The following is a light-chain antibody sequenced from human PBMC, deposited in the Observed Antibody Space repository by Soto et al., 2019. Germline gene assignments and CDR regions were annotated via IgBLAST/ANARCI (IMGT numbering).Light chain of an antibody. Sequence: QSVLTQPPSVSGSPGQRVTISCTGSSSNIGAGYDVHWYQQLPGTAPKILIYGNNNRPSGVPDRFSGSKSGTAASLAITGLEADDESDYYCQSYGSSLSVVFGGGTKLTVL. V-gene: IGLV1-40*01. J-gene: IGLJ2*01. CDR1: SSNIGAGYD. CDR3: QSYGSSLSVV. CDR2: GNN.